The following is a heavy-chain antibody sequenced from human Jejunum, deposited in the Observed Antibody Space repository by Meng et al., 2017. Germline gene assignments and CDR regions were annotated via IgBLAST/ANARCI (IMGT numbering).Heavy chain of an antibody. V-gene: IGHV4-39*07. Sequence: GSLRLSCTVSGASISSGGYSWGWIRQPPGKGLEWIGIIYYSGSASYNPTLRSRVTISMDTSQSQFSLNPSSVTAADTAVYYCARGKGDSWGQGTLVTVSS. CDR2: IYYSGSA. J-gene: IGHJ4*02. CDR3: ARGKGDS. CDR1: GASISSGGYS.